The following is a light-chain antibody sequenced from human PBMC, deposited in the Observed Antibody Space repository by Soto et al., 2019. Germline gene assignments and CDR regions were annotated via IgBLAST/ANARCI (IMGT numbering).Light chain of an antibody. CDR2: WAS. CDR3: QQYYTTLT. CDR1: QSVLYSSDNKNY. Sequence: DIVMTQSPDSLAVSLGERATINCKSSQSVLYSSDNKNYLAWYQQKPGQPPKLLIYWASTRDSGVPDRFSGSGSGADFTRTISSLQAEDVAVYYFQQYYTTLTFGGGTKVEIK. J-gene: IGKJ4*01. V-gene: IGKV4-1*01.